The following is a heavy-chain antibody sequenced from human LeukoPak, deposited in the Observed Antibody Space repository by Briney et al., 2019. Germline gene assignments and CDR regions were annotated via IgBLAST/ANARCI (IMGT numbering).Heavy chain of an antibody. J-gene: IGHJ5*02. D-gene: IGHD3-10*01. CDR2: IYYSGST. CDR1: GGSFSGYY. V-gene: IGHV4-39*01. CDR3: ARHFGFTMVRGGDTWFDP. Sequence: PSETLSLTCTVYGGSFSGYYWGWIRQPPGKGLEWIGSIYYSGSTYYNPSHKSRVTISVDTSKNQFSLKLSSVTAGDPAMHYCARHFGFTMVRGGDTWFDPWGQGTLVTVSS.